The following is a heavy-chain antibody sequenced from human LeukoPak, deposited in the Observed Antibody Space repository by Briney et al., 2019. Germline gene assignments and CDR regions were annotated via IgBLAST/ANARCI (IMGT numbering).Heavy chain of an antibody. CDR3: ARDEVPAAPGADAFDI. J-gene: IGHJ3*02. CDR2: IKQDGSEK. Sequence: PGGSLRLSCAASGFTFSSYWMSWVRQAPGKGLEWVANIKQDGSEKYYVDSVKGRFTISRDNAKNSLYLQMNSLRAEDTAVYYYARDEVPAAPGADAFDIWGQGTMVTVSS. V-gene: IGHV3-7*01. CDR1: GFTFSSYW. D-gene: IGHD2-2*01.